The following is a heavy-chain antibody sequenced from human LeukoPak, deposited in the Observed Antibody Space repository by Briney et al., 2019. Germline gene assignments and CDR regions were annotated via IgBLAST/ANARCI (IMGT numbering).Heavy chain of an antibody. V-gene: IGHV4-30-2*01. CDR1: GGSISSGGYS. CDR3: ASFSGSYFDY. D-gene: IGHD1-26*01. Sequence: SETLSLTCAVSGGSISSGGYSWSWVRQPPGKGLEWIGYIYHSGSTYSNPSLKSRVTISVDRSKNQFSLKLSSVTAADTAVYYCASFSGSYFDYWGQGTLVTVSS. J-gene: IGHJ4*02. CDR2: IYHSGST.